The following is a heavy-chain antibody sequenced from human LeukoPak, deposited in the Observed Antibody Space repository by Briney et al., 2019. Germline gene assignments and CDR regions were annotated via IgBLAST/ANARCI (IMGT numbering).Heavy chain of an antibody. Sequence: SVMVSCKASGGTFSSYAISWVRQAPGQGLEWMGGIIPIFGTANYAQKFQGRVTITADESTSTAYMELSSLRSEDTAVYYCARGGRRGAVDTAMVTPWGQGTLVTVSS. CDR2: IIPIFGTA. D-gene: IGHD5-18*01. V-gene: IGHV1-69*13. CDR1: GGTFSSYA. CDR3: ARGGRRGAVDTAMVTP. J-gene: IGHJ5*02.